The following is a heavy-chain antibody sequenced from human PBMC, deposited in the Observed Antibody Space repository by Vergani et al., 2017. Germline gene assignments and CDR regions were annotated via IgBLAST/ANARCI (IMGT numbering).Heavy chain of an antibody. J-gene: IGHJ5*02. CDR1: GFSLSTSGVG. D-gene: IGHD2-8*01. CDR3: AHRPTQAGYCTNGVCPNWFDP. V-gene: IGHV2-5*02. Sequence: QITLKESGPTLVKPTQTLTLTCTFSGFSLSTSGVGVGWIRQPPGKALEWLALIYWDDDKRYSPSLKSRLTITKDTSKNQVVLTMTNMDPVDTATYYCAHRPTQAGYCTNGVCPNWFDPWGQGTLVTVSS. CDR2: IYWDDDK.